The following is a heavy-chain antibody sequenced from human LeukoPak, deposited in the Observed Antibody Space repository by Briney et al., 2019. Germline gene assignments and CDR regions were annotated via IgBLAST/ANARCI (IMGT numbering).Heavy chain of an antibody. Sequence: SETLSLTCTVSGGSISSYYWSWIRQPPGKGLEWIGYIYYSGSTNYNPSLKSRVTISVDTSKNQFSLKLSSVTAADTAVYYCARQEVVVVPAAIHPDAFDIWGQGTMVTVSS. CDR1: GGSISSYY. CDR2: IYYSGST. D-gene: IGHD2-2*02. CDR3: ARQEVVVVPAAIHPDAFDI. J-gene: IGHJ3*02. V-gene: IGHV4-59*08.